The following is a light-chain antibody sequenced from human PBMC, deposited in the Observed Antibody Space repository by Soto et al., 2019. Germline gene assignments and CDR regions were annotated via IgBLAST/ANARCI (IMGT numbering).Light chain of an antibody. CDR3: CSYARRVL. CDR2: EVV. V-gene: IGLV2-23*02. CDR1: SSDIGSYNF. Sequence: QSALTQPASVSGSPGQSITISCTGTSSDIGSYNFVSWYQQYPGKAPKLMLYEVVKRPSGVSNRFSGSKSGYTASLTISGLQAEDEADYYCCSYARRVLFGGGTKLTVL. J-gene: IGLJ2*01.